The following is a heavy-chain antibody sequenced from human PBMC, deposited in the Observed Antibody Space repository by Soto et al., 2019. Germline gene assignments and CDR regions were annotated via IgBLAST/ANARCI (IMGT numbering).Heavy chain of an antibody. CDR2: ISNDGNAK. CDR1: GFTFSIYA. D-gene: IGHD6-13*01. J-gene: IGHJ4*02. Sequence: GGSLRLSCAASGFTFSIYAIHWVRQAPGKGLEWVAVISNDGNAKYYVDSVKGRFTISRDNFKNTLNLQMNSLRAEDTAVYFCAKSLSSNWPYYFDYWGQGTLVTVSS. V-gene: IGHV3-30*18. CDR3: AKSLSSNWPYYFDY.